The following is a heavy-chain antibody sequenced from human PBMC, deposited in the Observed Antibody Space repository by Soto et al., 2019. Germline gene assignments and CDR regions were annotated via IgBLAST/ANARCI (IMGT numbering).Heavy chain of an antibody. CDR2: IKQDGSEK. CDR3: ARDRITMVRGGIGY. CDR1: GFTFSSYW. V-gene: IGHV3-7*03. J-gene: IGHJ4*02. D-gene: IGHD3-10*01. Sequence: GGSLRLSCAASGFTFSSYWMSWVRQAPGKGLEWVANIKQDGSEKYYVDSVKGRFTISRDNAKNSLYLQMNSLRAEDTAVYYCARDRITMVRGGIGYWGQGPLVTFSS.